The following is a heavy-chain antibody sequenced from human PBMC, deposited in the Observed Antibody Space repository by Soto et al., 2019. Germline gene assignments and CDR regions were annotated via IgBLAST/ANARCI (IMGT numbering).Heavy chain of an antibody. Sequence: ASVKVSCKASGYTFTSYYMHWVRQAPGQGLEWMGIINPSGGSTSYAQKFQGRVTMTRDTSTSTVYMELSSLRSEDTAVYYCARDPIGQLQNYYYGMDVWGQGTTVTVSS. D-gene: IGHD6-6*01. CDR2: INPSGGST. CDR1: GYTFTSYY. V-gene: IGHV1-46*01. J-gene: IGHJ6*02. CDR3: ARDPIGQLQNYYYGMDV.